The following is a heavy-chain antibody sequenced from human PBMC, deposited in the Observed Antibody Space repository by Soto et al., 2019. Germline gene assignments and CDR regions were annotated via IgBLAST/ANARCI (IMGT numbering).Heavy chain of an antibody. CDR3: ARQAIFGVVLDNYYYYGMDV. V-gene: IGHV5-51*01. CDR2: IYPGDSDT. CDR1: GYSFTSYW. J-gene: IGHJ6*02. D-gene: IGHD3-3*01. Sequence: PGESLKISCKGSGYSFTSYWIGWVRQMPGNGLEWMGIIYPGDSDTRYSPSFQGQVTISADKSISTAYLQWSSLKASDTAMYYCARQAIFGVVLDNYYYYGMDVWGQGTTVTVSS.